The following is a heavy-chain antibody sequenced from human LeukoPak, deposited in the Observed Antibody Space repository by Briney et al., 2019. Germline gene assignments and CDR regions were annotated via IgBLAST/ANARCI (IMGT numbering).Heavy chain of an antibody. CDR1: GFTFSAYW. D-gene: IGHD1-26*01. V-gene: IGHV3-74*01. Sequence: PGGSLRLSCAASGFTFSAYWMHWVRQTPGKGLMWVSRINGDGGNTAYADSVRGRFTISRDNAKNTLYLQMNSLRAEDTAVYYCARVSDSDSYHDYWGQGTLVTVSS. J-gene: IGHJ4*02. CDR2: INGDGGNT. CDR3: ARVSDSDSYHDY.